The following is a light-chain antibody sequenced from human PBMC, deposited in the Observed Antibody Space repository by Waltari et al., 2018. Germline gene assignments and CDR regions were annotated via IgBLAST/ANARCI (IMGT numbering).Light chain of an antibody. J-gene: IGKJ2*01. CDR3: QQYHKYPYT. V-gene: IGKV1-9*01. Sequence: IQLTQSPSSLSASVGDRVTITCRASQGISSYLAWYQQKPGKAPKLLIYAASTLQSGVPSRFSGSGSGTDFSLTISSLQPEDFATYYCQQYHKYPYTFGQGTKLEIK. CDR1: QGISSY. CDR2: AAS.